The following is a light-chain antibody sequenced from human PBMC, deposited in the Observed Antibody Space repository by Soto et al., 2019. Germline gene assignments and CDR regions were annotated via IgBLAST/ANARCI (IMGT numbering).Light chain of an antibody. CDR2: EDN. J-gene: IGLJ3*02. V-gene: IGLV6-57*03. CDR1: SGSIASNY. CDR3: LSYDGSTWV. Sequence: NFMLTQPHSVSESPGKTVNISCTRSSGSIASNYVQWYQQRPGSAPTTVIHEDNQRPSGVPDRFSGSIDSSSNSASLTISGLKTEDEADYYCLSYDGSTWVFGGGTKLTVL.